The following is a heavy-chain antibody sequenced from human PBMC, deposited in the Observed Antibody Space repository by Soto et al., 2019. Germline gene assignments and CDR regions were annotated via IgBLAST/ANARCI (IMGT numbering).Heavy chain of an antibody. CDR1: GYTFTSYA. D-gene: IGHD5-12*01. CDR3: ARDPSYDYIRPPLYYHGMDV. J-gene: IGHJ6*02. Sequence: QVQLVQSGAEVKKPGASVKVSCKASGYTFTSYAMHWVRQAPGQRLEWMGWINAGNGNTKYSQKFQGRVTITRDTSASTAYMELSSLRSEDTAVYYCARDPSYDYIRPPLYYHGMDVWGQGTTVTVSS. V-gene: IGHV1-3*01. CDR2: INAGNGNT.